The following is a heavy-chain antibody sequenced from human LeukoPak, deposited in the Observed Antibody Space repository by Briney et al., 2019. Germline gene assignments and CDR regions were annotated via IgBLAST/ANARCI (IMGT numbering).Heavy chain of an antibody. CDR1: GGTFSSYA. D-gene: IGHD4-11*01. Sequence: SVKVSRKASGGTFSSYAISWVRQAPGQGLEWMGGIIPIFGTANYAQKFQGRVTITVDESTSTAYMELSSLRSEDTAVYYCATVTTVGGFDYWGQGTLVTVSS. CDR2: IIPIFGTA. CDR3: ATVTTVGGFDY. V-gene: IGHV1-69*13. J-gene: IGHJ4*02.